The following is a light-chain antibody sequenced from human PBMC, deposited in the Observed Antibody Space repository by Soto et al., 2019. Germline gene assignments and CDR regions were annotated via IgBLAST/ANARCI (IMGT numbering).Light chain of an antibody. CDR3: CSYGGSRAV. V-gene: IGLV2-23*02. CDR2: EVS. J-gene: IGLJ7*01. CDR1: SGDVGSHNL. Sequence: QYVLTQPASVSGSPGQSITISCTGTSGDVGSHNLVSWYQQHPGQAPKLMIYEVSKRPLGVSARFSASKSGNTASLTISGLQAEDEADYYCCSYGGSRAVFGGGTQLTVL.